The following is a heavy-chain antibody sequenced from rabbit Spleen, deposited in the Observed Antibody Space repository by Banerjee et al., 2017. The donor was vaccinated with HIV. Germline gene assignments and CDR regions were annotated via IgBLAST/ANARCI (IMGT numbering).Heavy chain of an antibody. CDR3: ARDAGTSFSTYGMDL. CDR1: GFSFSDRDV. Sequence: QEQLEESGGGLVKPEGSLTLTCKASGFSFSDRDVMCWVRQAPGKGLEWIACIYAGTIGSTYSASWAKGRFTCSKTSSTTVTLQMTSLTAADTATYFCARDAGTSFSTYGMDLWGPGTLVTVS. V-gene: IGHV1S45*01. D-gene: IGHD8-1*01. J-gene: IGHJ6*01. CDR2: IYAGTIGST.